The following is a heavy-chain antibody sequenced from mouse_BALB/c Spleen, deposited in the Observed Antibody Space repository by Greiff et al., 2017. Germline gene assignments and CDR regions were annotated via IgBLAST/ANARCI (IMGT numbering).Heavy chain of an antibody. CDR3: ARDRGLRFAY. CDR1: GFTFSSYG. D-gene: IGHD1-1*01. CDR2: INSNGGST. J-gene: IGHJ3*01. V-gene: IGHV5-6-3*01. Sequence: EVKLVESGGGLVQPGGSLKLSCAASGFTFSSYGMSWVRQTPDKRLELVATINSNGGSTYYPDSVKGRFTISRDNAKNTLYLQMSSLKSEDTAMYYCARDRGLRFAYWGQRTLVTVSA.